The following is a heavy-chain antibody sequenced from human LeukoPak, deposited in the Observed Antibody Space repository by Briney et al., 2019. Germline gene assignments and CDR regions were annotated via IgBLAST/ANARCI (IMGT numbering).Heavy chain of an antibody. J-gene: IGHJ6*03. CDR2: MNPNSGNT. Sequence: ASVKVSCKASGYTFTSYDINWVRQATGQGLEWMGWMNPNSGNTGYAQKFQGRVTMTRNTSISTAYMELSSLRSEDTAVYYCARGMATMFLYYYYYMDVWGKGTTVTISS. D-gene: IGHD5-24*01. V-gene: IGHV1-8*01. CDR3: ARGMATMFLYYYYYMDV. CDR1: GYTFTSYD.